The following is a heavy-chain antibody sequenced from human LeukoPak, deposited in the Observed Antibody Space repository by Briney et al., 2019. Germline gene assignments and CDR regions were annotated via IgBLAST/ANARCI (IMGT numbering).Heavy chain of an antibody. CDR1: GHTFTGYY. CDR3: ARVSLEAITAMVYYFDY. Sequence: ASVKVSCKASGHTFTGYYMHWVRQAPGQGLEWMGWINPNSGGTNYAQKFQGRVTMTRDTSISTAYMELSRLRSDDTAVYYCARVSLEAITAMVYYFDYWGQGTLVTVSS. V-gene: IGHV1-2*02. D-gene: IGHD5-18*01. J-gene: IGHJ4*02. CDR2: INPNSGGT.